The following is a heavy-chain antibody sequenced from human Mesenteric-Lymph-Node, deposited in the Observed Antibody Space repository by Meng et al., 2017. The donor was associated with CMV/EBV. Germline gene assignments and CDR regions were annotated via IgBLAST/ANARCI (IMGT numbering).Heavy chain of an antibody. CDR3: ARRVEMATIVLDN. J-gene: IGHJ4*02. V-gene: IGHV4-34*01. Sequence: SETLSLTCAVYGGSFSGYYWSWIRQAPGKGLEWIGEINHSGGTNYNPSLKRRVTISVDTSKNQFSLKLSSVTAADTAVYYCARRVEMATIVLDNWGQGTLVTVSS. CDR2: INHSGGT. D-gene: IGHD5-24*01. CDR1: GGSFSGYY.